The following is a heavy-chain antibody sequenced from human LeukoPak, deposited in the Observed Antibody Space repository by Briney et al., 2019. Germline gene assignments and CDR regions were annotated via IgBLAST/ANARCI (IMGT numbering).Heavy chain of an antibody. CDR3: AKGYYYDSSGLGPFFDY. Sequence: PGRSLRLSCAASGFTFSSYGMHWVRQAPGKGLEWVAVISYDGSNKYYADSVKGRFTISRYHSKNSLYLQMNSLRAEDTALYYCAKGYYYDSSGLGPFFDYWGQGTLVTVSS. CDR2: ISYDGSNK. D-gene: IGHD3-22*01. CDR1: GFTFSSYG. V-gene: IGHV3-30*18. J-gene: IGHJ4*02.